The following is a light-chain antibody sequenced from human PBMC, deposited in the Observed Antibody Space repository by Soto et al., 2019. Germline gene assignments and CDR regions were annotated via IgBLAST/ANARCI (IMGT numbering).Light chain of an antibody. CDR3: SSYTSTNTAV. CDR2: EVS. Sequence: QSVLTQPASVSGSPGQSITISCTGTSSDVGGYNYVSWYQQQPGKAPKLMIYEVSSRPSGVSNRFSGSKSGNTASLTISGLQAEDEAHYYCSSYTSTNTAVFRGGTKVTVL. V-gene: IGLV2-14*01. CDR1: SSDVGGYNY. J-gene: IGLJ3*02.